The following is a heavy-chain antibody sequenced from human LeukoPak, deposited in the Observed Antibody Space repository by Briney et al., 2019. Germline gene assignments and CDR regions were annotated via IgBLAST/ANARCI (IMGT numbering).Heavy chain of an antibody. CDR1: GFTVSNNY. CDR2: IYRDGNT. Sequence: GGSLRLSCAASGFTVSNNYMRWVRQAPGKGLEWVSVIYRDGNTCYADSVKGRFTVSRDNSTNTLHLQMNSLRAEDTAVYYCARDVGRFGYGAQMAFDIWGQGTMVTVSS. V-gene: IGHV3-53*01. CDR3: ARDVGRFGYGAQMAFDI. J-gene: IGHJ3*02. D-gene: IGHD3-10*01.